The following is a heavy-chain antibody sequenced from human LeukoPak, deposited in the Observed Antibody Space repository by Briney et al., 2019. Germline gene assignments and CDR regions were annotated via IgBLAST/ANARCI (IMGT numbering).Heavy chain of an antibody. CDR1: GFTFSSYG. CDR3: AKDRLGYCSGGSCYLSDY. V-gene: IGHV3-30*18. J-gene: IGHJ4*02. D-gene: IGHD2-15*01. Sequence: SGRSLRLSCAASGFTFSSYGMHWVRQAPGKGLEWVAVISYDGSNKYYADSVKGRFTISRDNSKNTLYLQMNSLRAEDTAVYYCAKDRLGYCSGGSCYLSDYWGQGTLVTVSS. CDR2: ISYDGSNK.